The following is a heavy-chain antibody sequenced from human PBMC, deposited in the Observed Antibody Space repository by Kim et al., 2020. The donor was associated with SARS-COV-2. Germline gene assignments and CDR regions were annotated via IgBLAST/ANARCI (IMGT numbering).Heavy chain of an antibody. CDR3: ARDISATIFASLAFDI. CDR1: GASISRGGHY. Sequence: SETLSLTCTVSGASISRGGHYWTWIRQHPGKGLEWIGYIYYSGITFSNPSLKSRVTISIDTSKNQFSLRLRSVTAADTAEYYCARDISATIFASLAFDI. D-gene: IGHD3-9*01. V-gene: IGHV4-31*03. J-gene: IGHJ3*02. CDR2: IYYSGIT.